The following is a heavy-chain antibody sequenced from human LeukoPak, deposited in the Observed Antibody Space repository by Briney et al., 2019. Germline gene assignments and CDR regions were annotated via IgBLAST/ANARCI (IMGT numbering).Heavy chain of an antibody. D-gene: IGHD6-19*01. V-gene: IGHV1-46*01. Sequence: GASVKVSCKASGYTFTSYYMHWVRQAPGQGLEWMGIINPSGGSTSYAQKFQGRVTMTRDTSTSTVYMELSSLRSEDTVVYYCARDRGIAVAGTDYYYGMDVWGKGTTVTVSS. CDR3: ARDRGIAVAGTDYYYGMDV. CDR2: INPSGGST. CDR1: GYTFTSYY. J-gene: IGHJ6*04.